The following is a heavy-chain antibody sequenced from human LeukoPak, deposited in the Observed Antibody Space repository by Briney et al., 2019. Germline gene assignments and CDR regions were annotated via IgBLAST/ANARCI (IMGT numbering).Heavy chain of an antibody. D-gene: IGHD3-22*01. CDR2: IYYSGST. J-gene: IGHJ1*01. Sequence: PSETLSLTCTVSGGSISSSSYYWGWIRQPPGKGLEWIGSIYYSGSTYYNPSLKSRVTISVDTSKNQFSLKLSSVTAADTAEYYCAGKGDYYDSSGYRPPPKYFQHWGQGTLVTVSS. CDR3: AGKGDYYDSSGYRPPPKYFQH. CDR1: GGSISSSSYY. V-gene: IGHV4-39*01.